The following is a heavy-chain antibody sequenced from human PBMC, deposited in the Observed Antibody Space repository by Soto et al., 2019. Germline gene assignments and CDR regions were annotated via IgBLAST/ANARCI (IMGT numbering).Heavy chain of an antibody. J-gene: IGHJ4*02. D-gene: IGHD3-3*01. CDR3: ARVTPDDFWSGYSFDY. V-gene: IGHV4-59*01. CDR2: IYYSGST. CDR1: GGSISSYY. Sequence: SETLSLTCTVSGGSISSYYWSWIQQPPGKGLEWIGYIYYSGSTNYNPSLKSRVTISVDTSKNQFSLKLSSVTAADTAVYYCARVTPDDFWSGYSFDYWGQGTLVTV.